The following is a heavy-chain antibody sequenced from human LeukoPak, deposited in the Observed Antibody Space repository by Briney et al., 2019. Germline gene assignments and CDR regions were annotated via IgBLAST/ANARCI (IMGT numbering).Heavy chain of an antibody. Sequence: ASVKVSCKASSYSFNRYGISWVRQAPGQGLEWMGWISGYNGNTNYAQKFLGRVSMTADTSTSTAYMELRSLTSDDTAVYYCARSGRGTYYYFDLWGQGALVTVSS. CDR1: SYSFNRYG. CDR2: ISGYNGNT. D-gene: IGHD5-12*01. CDR3: ARSGRGTYYYFDL. V-gene: IGHV1-18*01. J-gene: IGHJ4*02.